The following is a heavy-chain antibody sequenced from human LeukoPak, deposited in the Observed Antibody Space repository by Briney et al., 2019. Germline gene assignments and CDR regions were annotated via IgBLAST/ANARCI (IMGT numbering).Heavy chain of an antibody. CDR1: GGTFSSYA. D-gene: IGHD6-13*01. J-gene: IGHJ6*02. Sequence: SVKVSCKASGGTFSSYAISWVRQAPGQGLEWMGGIIPIFGTANYAQKFQGRVTITADESTSTAYVELSSLRSEDTAVYYCARESERKQLVRGMDVWGQGTTVTVSS. CDR2: IIPIFGTA. V-gene: IGHV1-69*13. CDR3: ARESERKQLVRGMDV.